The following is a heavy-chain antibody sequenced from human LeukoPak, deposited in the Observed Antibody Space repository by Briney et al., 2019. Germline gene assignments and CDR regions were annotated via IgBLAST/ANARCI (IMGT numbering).Heavy chain of an antibody. Sequence: TSVKVSCKASGFTFTSSAVQRVRQARGQRLEWIGWIVVGRGNTNYAQKFQERVTITRDMSTSTAYMELSSLRSEDTAVYYCAAVGRYSYAYHDAFDIWGQGTMVTVSS. CDR1: GFTFTSSA. J-gene: IGHJ3*02. D-gene: IGHD5-18*01. CDR2: IVVGRGNT. CDR3: AAVGRYSYAYHDAFDI. V-gene: IGHV1-58*01.